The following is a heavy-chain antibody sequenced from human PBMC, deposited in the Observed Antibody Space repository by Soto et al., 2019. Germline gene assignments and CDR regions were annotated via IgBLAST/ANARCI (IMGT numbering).Heavy chain of an antibody. Sequence: QVQLVQSGAEVKKPGASVKVSCKASGYTFTSYDINWVRQATGQGLEWMGWMNPNSGNTGYAQKFQGRFTMTRNTSVTTGCMDLSSMRSEDTAVYYCARGINYYDSGDDAFDIWGQGTMVTVSS. J-gene: IGHJ3*02. CDR2: MNPNSGNT. CDR3: ARGINYYDSGDDAFDI. CDR1: GYTFTSYD. D-gene: IGHD3-10*01. V-gene: IGHV1-8*01.